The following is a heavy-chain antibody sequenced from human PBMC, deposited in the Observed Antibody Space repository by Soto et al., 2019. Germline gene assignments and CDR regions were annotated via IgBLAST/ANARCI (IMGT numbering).Heavy chain of an antibody. CDR3: ASWTTVTTERFDAVDS. CDR2: IYYSGST. CDR1: GGSISSYY. V-gene: IGHV4-59*01. Sequence: QVQLQESGPGLVKPSETLSLTCTVSGGSISSYYWSWIRQPPGKGLEWIGYIYYSGSTNYNPSLKSRVTISVDTSKNQFSLKLSSVTAADTAVYYCASWTTVTTERFDAVDSWGQGTMVTVSS. D-gene: IGHD4-17*01. J-gene: IGHJ3*02.